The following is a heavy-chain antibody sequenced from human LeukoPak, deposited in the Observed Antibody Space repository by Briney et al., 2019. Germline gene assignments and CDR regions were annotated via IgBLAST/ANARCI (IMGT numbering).Heavy chain of an antibody. Sequence: ASVKVSCKASGYTFTGYYMHWVRQAPGQGLEWMGWINPNSGGTKYAQKFQGRVTMTRDTSISTAYMELSRLRSDDTAVYYCARPIVGATRGAFDIWGQGTMVTVSS. CDR3: ARPIVGATRGAFDI. D-gene: IGHD1-26*01. V-gene: IGHV1-2*02. J-gene: IGHJ3*02. CDR2: INPNSGGT. CDR1: GYTFTGYY.